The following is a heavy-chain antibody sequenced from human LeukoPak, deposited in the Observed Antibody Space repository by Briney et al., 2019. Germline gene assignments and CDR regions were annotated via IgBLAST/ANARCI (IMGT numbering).Heavy chain of an antibody. V-gene: IGHV3-23*01. Sequence: GGSLRLSCAASGFTFSSYAMSWVRQAPGKGLEWVSAISGSGGSTYYADSVKGRFTISRDNSKNTLYLQMNSLRAEDAAVYYCAKDRGYGDLHFDYWGQGTLVTVSS. CDR3: AKDRGYGDLHFDY. D-gene: IGHD4-17*01. CDR1: GFTFSSYA. CDR2: ISGSGGST. J-gene: IGHJ4*02.